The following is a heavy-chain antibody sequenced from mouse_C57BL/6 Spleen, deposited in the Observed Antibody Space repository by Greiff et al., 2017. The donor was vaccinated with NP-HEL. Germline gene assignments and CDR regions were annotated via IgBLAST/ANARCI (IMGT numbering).Heavy chain of an antibody. D-gene: IGHD2-4*01. V-gene: IGHV1-53*01. CDR1: GYTFTSYW. CDR3: ARWGLITHWYVDV. Sequence: VQLQQSGTELVKPGASVKLSCKASGYTFTSYWMHWVKQRPGQGLEWIGNINPSNGGTNYNEKFKSKATLTVDKSSSTAYMQLSSLTSEDSAVYYCARWGLITHWYVDVWGTGTTVTVSS. J-gene: IGHJ1*03. CDR2: INPSNGGT.